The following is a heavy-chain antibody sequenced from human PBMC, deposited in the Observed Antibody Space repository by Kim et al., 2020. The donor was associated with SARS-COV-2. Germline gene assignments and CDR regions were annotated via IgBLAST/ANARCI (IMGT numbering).Heavy chain of an antibody. Sequence: NPNRGGKNYAQKLQGRATMTRDTSISTAYMELSRLRSGDTAVYYCARSWDYWGQGTLVTVSS. CDR3: ARSWDY. CDR2: NPNRGGK. V-gene: IGHV1-2*02. J-gene: IGHJ4*02.